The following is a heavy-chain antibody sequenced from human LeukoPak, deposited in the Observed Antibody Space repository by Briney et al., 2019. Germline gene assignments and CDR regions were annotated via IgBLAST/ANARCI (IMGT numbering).Heavy chain of an antibody. V-gene: IGHV3-21*01. CDR3: AREGYYDSSGYYLEYFQH. Sequence: PGGSLRLSCAASGFTFSSYSMNWVRQAPGKGLEWVSSISSSSSYIYYADSVKGRFTISRDNAKNSLYLQMNSLRAEDTAVYYCAREGYYDSSGYYLEYFQHWGQGTLVTVSS. CDR1: GFTFSSYS. J-gene: IGHJ1*01. CDR2: ISSSSSYI. D-gene: IGHD3-22*01.